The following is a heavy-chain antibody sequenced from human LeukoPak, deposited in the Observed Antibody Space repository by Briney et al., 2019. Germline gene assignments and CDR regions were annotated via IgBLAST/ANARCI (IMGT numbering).Heavy chain of an antibody. CDR2: IYKGRST. CDR1: GVSINMIVNY. J-gene: IGHJ4*02. D-gene: IGHD2-15*01. V-gene: IGHV4-31*03. Sequence: SQTLSLTCSVSGVSINMIVNYWSWIRHSPGRGPEWIGYIYKGRSTSYTPSLKNRVTISVDTSKKQFSLILESVTAADTAVYYCARVVVPAAIVYWGQGIPVTVSS. CDR3: ARVVVPAAIVY.